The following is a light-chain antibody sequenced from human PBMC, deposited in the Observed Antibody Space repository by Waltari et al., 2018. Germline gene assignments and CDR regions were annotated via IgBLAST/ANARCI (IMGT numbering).Light chain of an antibody. V-gene: IGLV1-47*01. CDR1: SSYVGNNY. Sequence: QPVLTLPPSASGTPGQVVSFSCSGSSSYVGNNYVYWYQQLPGTAHKLLIYKNDQRPSGVPDRFFGSKSGTSASLVISGLRSEDEGHYTCATWDDSLNSWVFGGGTKLTIL. J-gene: IGLJ3*02. CDR3: ATWDDSLNSWV. CDR2: KND.